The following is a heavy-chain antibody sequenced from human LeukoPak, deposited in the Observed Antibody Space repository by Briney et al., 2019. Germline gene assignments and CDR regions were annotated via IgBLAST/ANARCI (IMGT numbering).Heavy chain of an antibody. CDR2: IRYDGSNK. J-gene: IGHJ4*02. V-gene: IGHV3-30*02. CDR1: GFTFSSYG. D-gene: IGHD2-2*01. Sequence: GGSLRLSCAASGFTFSSYGMHWVRQAPGKGLEWVAFIRYDGSNKYYADSVKGRFTISRDNSKNTLYLQMNSLRAEDTAVYYCARGTIAWAGVDYWGQGTLVTVSS. CDR3: ARGTIAWAGVDY.